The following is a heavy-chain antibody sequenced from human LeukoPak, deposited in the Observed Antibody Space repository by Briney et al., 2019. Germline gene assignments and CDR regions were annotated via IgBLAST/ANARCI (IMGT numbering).Heavy chain of an antibody. CDR2: IKQDGSEK. CDR3: ARADYDFWSGYFVAFDY. J-gene: IGHJ4*02. CDR1: GFTFSSYW. D-gene: IGHD3-3*01. Sequence: GGSLRLSCAASGFTFSSYWMSWVRRAPGKGLEWVANIKQDGSEKYYVDSVKGRFTISRDNAKNSLYLQMNSLRAEDTAVYYCARADYDFWSGYFVAFDYWGQGTLATVSS. V-gene: IGHV3-7*04.